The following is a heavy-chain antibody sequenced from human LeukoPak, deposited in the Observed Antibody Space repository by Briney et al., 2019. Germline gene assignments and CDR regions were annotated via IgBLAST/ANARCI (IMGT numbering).Heavy chain of an antibody. J-gene: IGHJ4*02. Sequence: SNPLSLTCTVSGHSISSYYWNWLRQPAGKGREGIGRIYASGYTEYQPSLQTRVTISVDTSKNEFSLKVDTVTAADTAVYFCARNHSVTGTYFDSWGQGILVTVSS. CDR2: IYASGYT. D-gene: IGHD3-10*01. V-gene: IGHV4-4*07. CDR3: ARNHSVTGTYFDS. CDR1: GHSISSYY.